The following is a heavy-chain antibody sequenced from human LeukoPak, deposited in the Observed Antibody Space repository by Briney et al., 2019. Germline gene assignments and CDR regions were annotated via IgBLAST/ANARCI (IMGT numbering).Heavy chain of an antibody. V-gene: IGHV3-20*04. D-gene: IGHD3-10*01. J-gene: IGHJ4*02. CDR3: ANQYYYGSGTMGY. Sequence: GGSLRLSCAASGFTFDDHGMSWVRQAPGKGLEWVSNINWKGTGTDYEDSVKGRFTISRDNSKNTLYLQMNSLRAEDTAAYYCANQYYYGSGTMGYWGQGTLVTVSS. CDR2: INWKGTGT. CDR1: GFTFDDHG.